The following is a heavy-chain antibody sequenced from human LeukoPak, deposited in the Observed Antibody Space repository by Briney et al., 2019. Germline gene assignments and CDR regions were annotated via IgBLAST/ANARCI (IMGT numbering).Heavy chain of an antibody. CDR3: ARDPRRYYDSSAFKGNWFDP. Sequence: PGGSLRLSCAASEFTFITYSMHWVRQAPGKGLEWVAVISYDGSNKYYADSVKGRFTISRDNSKNTLYLQMNSLRAEDTAVYYCARDPRRYYDSSAFKGNWFDPWGQGTLVTVSS. V-gene: IGHV3-30*04. CDR2: ISYDGSNK. J-gene: IGHJ5*02. CDR1: EFTFITYS. D-gene: IGHD3-22*01.